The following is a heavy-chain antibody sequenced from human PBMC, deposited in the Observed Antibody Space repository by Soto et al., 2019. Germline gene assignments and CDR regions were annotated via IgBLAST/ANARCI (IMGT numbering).Heavy chain of an antibody. CDR2: IPYYGSNK. CDR3: AEDGASGSYGSGFDY. Sequence: PGGSLKLSCAASGFIFSSYGTHWVRQAPGKGLELLAVIPYYGSNKVYAGSVKGGCAISRERSQNSVKLQMNGLRAEDTAVDYCAEDGASGSYGSGFDYWGQGTLVTVSS. D-gene: IGHD1-26*01. V-gene: IGHV3-30*18. J-gene: IGHJ4*02. CDR1: GFIFSSYG.